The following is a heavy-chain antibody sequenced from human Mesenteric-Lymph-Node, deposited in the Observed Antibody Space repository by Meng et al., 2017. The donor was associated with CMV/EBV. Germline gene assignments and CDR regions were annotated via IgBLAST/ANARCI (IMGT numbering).Heavy chain of an antibody. J-gene: IGHJ4*02. CDR1: GYSFITYG. Sequence: SGYSFITYGITWVRQVPGQGLEWMGWISAYNGNTDYAQKLQGRVTMTTDTSTSTAYMELRSLRLDDTAVYYCARVPDYYYGSGPLDYWGQGTLVTVSS. CDR2: ISAYNGNT. V-gene: IGHV1-18*01. CDR3: ARVPDYYYGSGPLDY. D-gene: IGHD3-10*01.